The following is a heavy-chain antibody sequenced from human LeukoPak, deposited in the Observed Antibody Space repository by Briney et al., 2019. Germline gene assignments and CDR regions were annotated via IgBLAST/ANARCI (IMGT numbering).Heavy chain of an antibody. D-gene: IGHD1-7*01. Sequence: SETLSLTCAVYGGSFSGYYWSWIRQPPGKGLEWIGEINHSGSTNYNPSLKSRVTTSVDTSKNQFSQKLSSVTAADTAVYYCARVNWNFAFDPWGQGTLVTVSS. J-gene: IGHJ5*02. CDR1: GGSFSGYY. CDR3: ARVNWNFAFDP. CDR2: INHSGST. V-gene: IGHV4-34*01.